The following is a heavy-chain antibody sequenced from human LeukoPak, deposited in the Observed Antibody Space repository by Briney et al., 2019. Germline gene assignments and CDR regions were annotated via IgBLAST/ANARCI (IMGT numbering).Heavy chain of an antibody. Sequence: GGSLRLSCAASGFTFSNAWMTWVRQAPGKGLEWVGHIKSKTDGGTTDYAAPVKGRFTISRDDSKNTLYLQMHSLKTEDTAVYYCTTVGCRSTICYADYWGQGTLVTVSS. J-gene: IGHJ4*02. D-gene: IGHD2-2*01. CDR1: GFTFSNAW. CDR3: TTVGCRSTICYADY. V-gene: IGHV3-15*01. CDR2: IKSKTDGGTT.